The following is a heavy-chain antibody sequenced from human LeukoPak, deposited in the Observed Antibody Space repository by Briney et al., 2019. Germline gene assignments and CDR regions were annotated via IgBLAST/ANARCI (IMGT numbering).Heavy chain of an antibody. J-gene: IGHJ6*03. D-gene: IGHD6-13*01. CDR1: GFTFSSYA. CDR2: ISGSGGNT. V-gene: IGHV3-23*01. CDR3: AKKAAAGYYNYYMDV. Sequence: GGSLRLSCAASGFTFSSYAMSWVRRAPGKGLEWVSDISGSGGNTYYADSVKGRFTISRDNSKKTLYLEMNSLRAEDTAVYHCAKKAAAGYYNYYMDVWGKGTTVTVSS.